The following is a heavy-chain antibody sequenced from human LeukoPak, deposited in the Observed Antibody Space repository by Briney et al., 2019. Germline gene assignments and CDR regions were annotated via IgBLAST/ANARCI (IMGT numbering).Heavy chain of an antibody. J-gene: IGHJ4*02. Sequence: PGRSLRLSCAASGFALNGYSMNWVRQAPGKGLEWISYISGDSTNIFYADSVKGRFTISRDNAKNSLYLQMNSLRAEDTAVYYCARDHYFGDSGYSRSLDYWGQGTLVTVSS. CDR3: ARDHYFGDSGYSRSLDY. CDR2: ISGDSTNI. CDR1: GFALNGYS. D-gene: IGHD3-10*01. V-gene: IGHV3-48*01.